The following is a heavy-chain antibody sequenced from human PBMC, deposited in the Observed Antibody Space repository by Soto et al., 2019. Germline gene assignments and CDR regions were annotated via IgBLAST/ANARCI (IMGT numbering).Heavy chain of an antibody. D-gene: IGHD3-22*01. CDR1: GYTFTGYY. J-gene: IGHJ4*02. Sequence: GASVKVSCKASGYTFTGYYMHWVRQDPGQGVEWMGWINPNSGGTKSAQKFQGRVTMTRDTSISTAYMELSRVRSDDTAVYYCARRKGDYYDSSGYHYYFDYWGQGTLVTVSS. V-gene: IGHV1-2*02. CDR2: INPNSGGT. CDR3: ARRKGDYYDSSGYHYYFDY.